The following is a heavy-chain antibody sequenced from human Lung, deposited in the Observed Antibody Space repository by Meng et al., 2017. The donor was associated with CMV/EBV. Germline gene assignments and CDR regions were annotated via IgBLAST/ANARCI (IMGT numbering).Heavy chain of an antibody. J-gene: IGHJ4*02. CDR3: VRANLGSADY. D-gene: IGHD7-27*01. Sequence: QVQLVQSGSELKKPGASVKVSCKASGYTFTSYTMNWVRQAPGQGLEWVGRITPSSGGTTYAQKFQGRVTMTRDTSISTAYMELSSLRSDDAATYYCVRANLGSADYWGQGTLVTVSS. CDR2: ITPSSGGT. CDR1: GYTFTSYT. V-gene: IGHV1-2*06.